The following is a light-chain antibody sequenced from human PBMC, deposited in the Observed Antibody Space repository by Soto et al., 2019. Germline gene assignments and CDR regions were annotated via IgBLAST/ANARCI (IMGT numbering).Light chain of an antibody. Sequence: DIQMTQSPPALSASVGDRVTITCRASQNIDSYLNWYQQKPGKAPELLIHDASSLQSGVPSRFSGSGSGTDFSLSISSLQPEDFAVYYCQQSYSSPPTFGQGTTVDIK. V-gene: IGKV1-39*01. CDR1: QNIDSY. J-gene: IGKJ1*01. CDR3: QQSYSSPPT. CDR2: DAS.